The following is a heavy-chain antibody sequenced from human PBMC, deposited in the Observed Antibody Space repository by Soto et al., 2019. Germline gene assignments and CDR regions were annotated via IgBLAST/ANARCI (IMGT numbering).Heavy chain of an antibody. CDR1: GFTFSSYA. J-gene: IGHJ4*02. Sequence: EVQLLESGGGLVQPGGSLRLSCAASGFTFSSYAMSWVRQAPGKGLEWVSAISGSGGSTYYADSVKGRFTISRDNSKNTLYLQMNSLRAEDTAVYYCANPGRSESYRADFDYWGQGTLVTVSS. CDR3: ANPGRSESYRADFDY. CDR2: ISGSGGST. V-gene: IGHV3-23*01. D-gene: IGHD3-10*01.